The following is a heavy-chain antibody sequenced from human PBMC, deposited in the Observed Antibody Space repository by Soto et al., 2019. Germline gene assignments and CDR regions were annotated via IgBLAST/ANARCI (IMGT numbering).Heavy chain of an antibody. J-gene: IGHJ4*02. V-gene: IGHV6-1*01. D-gene: IGHD3-3*01. CDR2: TYYRSKWYN. CDR1: GDSVSSNSAA. Sequence: LSLTCVISGDSVSSNSAAWNWIRQSPSRGLEWLGRTYYRSKWYNDYAVSVKSRITINPDTSKNQFSLQLNSVTPEDTAVYYCARDHSHDFWSGYYLDYWGQGTLVTVSS. CDR3: ARDHSHDFWSGYYLDY.